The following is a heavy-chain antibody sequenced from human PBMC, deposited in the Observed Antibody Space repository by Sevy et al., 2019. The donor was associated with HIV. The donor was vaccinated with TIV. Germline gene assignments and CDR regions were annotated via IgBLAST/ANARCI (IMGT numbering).Heavy chain of an antibody. Sequence: GGSLRLSCAASGFSFSGFWMHWVRQAPGKGLVWVSRVNPDGSGAIYADSVKGRFTISRDNAKNTLYLQTNSLRVEDTAVYYCVRSRYYTGDWGWFDPWGQGTLVTVSS. CDR2: VNPDGSGA. D-gene: IGHD2-21*01. J-gene: IGHJ5*02. V-gene: IGHV3-74*01. CDR3: VRSRYYTGDWGWFDP. CDR1: GFSFSGFW.